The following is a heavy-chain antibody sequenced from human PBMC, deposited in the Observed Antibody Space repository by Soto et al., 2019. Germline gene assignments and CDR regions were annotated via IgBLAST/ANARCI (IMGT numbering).Heavy chain of an antibody. CDR3: ARDRVRDRQGWMKNYYYYGMDV. V-gene: IGHV4-61*08. CDR1: GGSVSSGGYY. CDR2: IYYSGST. D-gene: IGHD5-12*01. J-gene: IGHJ6*02. Sequence: SETLSLTCTVSGGSVSSGGYYWSWIRQPPGKGLEWIGYIYYSGSTNYNPSLKSRVTISVDTSKNQFSLKLSSVTAADTAVYYCARDRVRDRQGWMKNYYYYGMDVWGQGTTVTVS.